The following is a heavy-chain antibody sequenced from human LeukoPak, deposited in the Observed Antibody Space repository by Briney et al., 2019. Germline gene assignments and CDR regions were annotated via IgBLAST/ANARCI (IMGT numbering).Heavy chain of an antibody. J-gene: IGHJ4*02. Sequence: SETLSLTCTVSGGSISSYYWSWIRQPPGKGLEWIGYIYYSGSTNYNPSLKSRVTISVDTSKNQFSLKLSSVTAAGTAVYCCAREGAARNFDYWGQGILVTVSS. D-gene: IGHD6-6*01. CDR1: GGSISSYY. CDR3: AREGAARNFDY. V-gene: IGHV4-59*01. CDR2: IYYSGST.